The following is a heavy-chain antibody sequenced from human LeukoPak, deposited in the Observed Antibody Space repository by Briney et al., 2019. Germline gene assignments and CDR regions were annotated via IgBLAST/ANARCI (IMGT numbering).Heavy chain of an antibody. CDR1: GFTFNNYV. D-gene: IGHD2-21*02. CDR2: ISYDGSNK. V-gene: IGHV3-30*18. J-gene: IGHJ4*02. Sequence: RRSLRLSCAASGFTFNNYVMHWVRQAPGKGLEWVALISYDGSNKYYADSVRGRFTISRDNSKNTLYLQMNSLRPEDTAVYYCAKDFEGFCGGDCYSMDFWGQGTLATVSS. CDR3: AKDFEGFCGGDCYSMDF.